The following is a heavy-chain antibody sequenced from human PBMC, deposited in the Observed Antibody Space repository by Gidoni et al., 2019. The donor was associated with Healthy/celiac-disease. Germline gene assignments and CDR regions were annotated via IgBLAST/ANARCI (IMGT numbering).Heavy chain of an antibody. J-gene: IGHJ5*02. CDR1: GGSISSSHG. D-gene: IGHD2-21*02. Sequence: QDQLQESGPGLVKPSGTLSLTCAVSGGSISSSHGWSWVRQPPGKGLEWIGEIYHSGSTNYNPSLKSRVTISVDKSKNQFSLKLSSVTAADTAVYYCAREGMAVVTPVESLRWFDPWGQGTLVTVSS. V-gene: IGHV4-4*02. CDR2: IYHSGST. CDR3: AREGMAVVTPVESLRWFDP.